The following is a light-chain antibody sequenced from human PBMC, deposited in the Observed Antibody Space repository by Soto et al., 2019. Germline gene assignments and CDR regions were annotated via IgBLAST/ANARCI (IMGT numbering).Light chain of an antibody. V-gene: IGKV3-15*01. Sequence: EVVLTQSPATLSVSPGERATLSCRASQTVSRSLAWYQQKPGQAPRLLIYGASTRATGIPGRFSGSGSGTDFTLTISSLQSEDFAVYYCQQYIDWPPYTFGQAT. J-gene: IGKJ2*01. CDR3: QQYIDWPPYT. CDR2: GAS. CDR1: QTVSRS.